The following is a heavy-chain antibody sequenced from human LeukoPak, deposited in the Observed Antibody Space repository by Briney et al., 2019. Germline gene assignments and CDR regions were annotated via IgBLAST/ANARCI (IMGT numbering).Heavy chain of an antibody. J-gene: IGHJ4*02. Sequence: PGGSLRLSCAASGFTFSSYAMSWVRQAPGKGLEWVSAISSSGGSTYYADSVKGRFTIPRDNSKNTLYLQMNSLRAEDTAVYYCAKSIPKLLWFGELLFDYWGQGTLVTVSS. CDR1: GFTFSSYA. CDR3: AKSIPKLLWFGELLFDY. CDR2: ISSSGGST. D-gene: IGHD3-10*01. V-gene: IGHV3-23*01.